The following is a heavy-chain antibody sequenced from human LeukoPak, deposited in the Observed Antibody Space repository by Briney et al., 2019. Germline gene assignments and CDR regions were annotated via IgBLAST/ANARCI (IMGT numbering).Heavy chain of an antibody. Sequence: GASVKVSCKASGGTFSSYAISWVRQAPGQGLEWMGGIIPIFGTANYAQKFQGRVTITADESTSTAYMELSSLRSEDTAVYYCAPVPYSSSWYFDYWGQGTLVTVSS. CDR2: IIPIFGTA. J-gene: IGHJ4*02. D-gene: IGHD6-13*01. V-gene: IGHV1-69*13. CDR1: GGTFSSYA. CDR3: APVPYSSSWYFDY.